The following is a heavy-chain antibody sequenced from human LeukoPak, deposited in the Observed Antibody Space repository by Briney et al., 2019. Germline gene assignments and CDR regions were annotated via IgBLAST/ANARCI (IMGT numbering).Heavy chain of an antibody. CDR3: ARHGGYSSSAIDY. D-gene: IGHD6-13*01. V-gene: IGHV4-34*01. Sequence: SETPSPTRAVYGGASSGYYWSWIRQPPGKGLEWIGEINHSGSTNYNPSLKSRVTISVDTSKNQFSLKLSSVTAADTAVYYCARHGGYSSSAIDYWGQGTLVTVSS. CDR2: INHSGST. J-gene: IGHJ4*02. CDR1: GGASSGYY.